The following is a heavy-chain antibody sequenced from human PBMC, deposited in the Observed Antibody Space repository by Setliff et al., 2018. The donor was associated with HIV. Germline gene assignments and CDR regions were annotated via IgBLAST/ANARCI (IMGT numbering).Heavy chain of an antibody. J-gene: IGHJ6*03. CDR1: GYTFTSYT. CDR3: ARATIAAAGNYYYYYMDV. Sequence: ASVKVSCKASGYTFTSYTMNWVRQAPGQGLEWMGWINTKTGNPTYAQGFTGRFVFSLDTSVSTAYLQISSLKADDTAVYYCARATIAAAGNYYYYYMDVWVKVTTVTVSS. D-gene: IGHD6-13*01. CDR2: INTKTGNP. V-gene: IGHV7-4-1*02.